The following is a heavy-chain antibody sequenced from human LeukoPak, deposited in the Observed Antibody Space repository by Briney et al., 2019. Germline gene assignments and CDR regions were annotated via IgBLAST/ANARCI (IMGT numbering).Heavy chain of an antibody. Sequence: SQTLSLTRDISGDSVSSNNGAWNWIRQSPSRGLEWLGRTYHRSKWYNDYAGSLNGRITISPDTSKNQFSLHLNSVTPEDTAVYYCARDLGNTGWYTFDYWGQGILVTVSS. CDR2: TYHRSKWYN. CDR1: GDSVSSNNGA. CDR3: ARDLGNTGWYTFDY. J-gene: IGHJ4*02. V-gene: IGHV6-1*01. D-gene: IGHD6-19*01.